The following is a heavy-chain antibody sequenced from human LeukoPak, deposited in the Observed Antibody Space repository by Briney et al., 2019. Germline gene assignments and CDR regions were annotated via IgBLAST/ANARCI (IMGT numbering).Heavy chain of an antibody. V-gene: IGHV3-48*03. D-gene: IGHD6-19*01. CDR3: ARDRSPYYSSGWYGGNDY. Sequence: HPGGSLRLSCAASGFTFSSYEMNWVRQAPGEGLEWVSYISRSGSTIYYADSVKGRFTISRDNAKNSLYLQMNSLRAEDTAVYYCARDRSPYYSSGWYGGNDYWGQGTLVTVSS. CDR2: ISRSGSTI. J-gene: IGHJ4*02. CDR1: GFTFSSYE.